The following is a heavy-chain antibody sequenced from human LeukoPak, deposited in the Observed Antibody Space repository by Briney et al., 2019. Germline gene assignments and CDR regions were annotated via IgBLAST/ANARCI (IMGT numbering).Heavy chain of an antibody. V-gene: IGHV1-18*01. J-gene: IGHJ4*02. Sequence: ASVKVSCKASGGTFSSYGISWVRQAPGQGLEWMGWISAYNGNTNYAQKLQGRVTMTTDTSTSTAYMELRSLRSDDTAVYYCARDFTIRGYCSGGSCYGLGYWGQGTLVTVSS. D-gene: IGHD2-15*01. CDR2: ISAYNGNT. CDR3: ARDFTIRGYCSGGSCYGLGY. CDR1: GGTFSSYG.